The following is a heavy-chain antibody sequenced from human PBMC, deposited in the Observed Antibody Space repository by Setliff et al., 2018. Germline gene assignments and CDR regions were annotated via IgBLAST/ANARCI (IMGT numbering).Heavy chain of an antibody. CDR1: GVSIRSHY. CDR2: IYNSGST. Sequence: NPSETLSLTCTVSGVSIRSHYWSWIRQPPGEGLEWIGHIYNSGSTKYKSSLRSRVTISVDTSKNQFSLKLTSVTAADTAVYYCARMSGFQYMDVWGKGTTVT. V-gene: IGHV4-59*08. CDR3: ARMSGFQYMDV. J-gene: IGHJ6*03. D-gene: IGHD3-3*01.